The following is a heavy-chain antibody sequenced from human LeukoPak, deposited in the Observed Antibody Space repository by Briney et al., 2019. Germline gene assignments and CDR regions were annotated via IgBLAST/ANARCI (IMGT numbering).Heavy chain of an antibody. CDR3: AKDRTRDYDFWSGYYRGMDV. D-gene: IGHD3-3*01. J-gene: IGHJ6*02. V-gene: IGHV3-30*18. Sequence: GGSLRLSCAASGFTFSSYGMHWVRQAPGKGLEWVAVISYDGSNKYYADSVKGRFTISRDNSKNTLYLQMNSLRAEDTAVYYCAKDRTRDYDFWSGYYRGMDVWGQGTTVAVSS. CDR1: GFTFSSYG. CDR2: ISYDGSNK.